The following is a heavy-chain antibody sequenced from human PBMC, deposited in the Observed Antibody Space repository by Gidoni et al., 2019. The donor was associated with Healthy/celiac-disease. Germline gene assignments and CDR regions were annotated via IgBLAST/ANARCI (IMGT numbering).Heavy chain of an antibody. CDR2: INHSGST. V-gene: IGHV4-34*01. Sequence: QVQLQQWGAGLLKPSETLSLTCAVYGGSFSGSYWSWIRQPPGKGLEWIGEINHSGSTNYNPSLKSRVTISVDTSKNQFSLKLSSVTAADTAVYYCARGLDYYDSSGYYDSGNAFDIWGQGTMVTVSS. CDR1: GGSFSGSY. D-gene: IGHD3-22*01. CDR3: ARGLDYYDSSGYYDSGNAFDI. J-gene: IGHJ3*02.